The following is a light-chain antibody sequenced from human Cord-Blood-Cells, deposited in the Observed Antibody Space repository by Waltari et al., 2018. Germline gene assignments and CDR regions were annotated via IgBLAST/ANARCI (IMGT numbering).Light chain of an antibody. V-gene: IGKV1-27*01. CDR1: QGISND. CDR3: QKYNSAPLT. CDR2: AAS. J-gene: IGKJ4*01. Sequence: DIQMSQSPSSLSASVGARVTITCRASQGISNDLAWYQQKPGKVPQLLIYAASTLQSGVLSRFGGSGYGTDVTFAISCLQPEDVATYYCQKYNSAPLTFGGGIRVEIK.